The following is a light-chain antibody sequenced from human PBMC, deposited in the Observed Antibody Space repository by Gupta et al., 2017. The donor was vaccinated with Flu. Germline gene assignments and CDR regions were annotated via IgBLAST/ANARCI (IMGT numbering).Light chain of an antibody. CDR2: EGS. CDR3: CSYAGRM. CDR1: SSDVGSYNL. V-gene: IGLV2-23*01. Sequence: QSALTHPASVPGSPGQSITIPCTGISSDVGSYNLVSWYRQHPGKAPKLTIYEGSKRPSGVSNRFSGSKSGNTASVTISGLQAEDEADYSCCSYAGRMFDGATNLTVV. J-gene: IGLJ3*02.